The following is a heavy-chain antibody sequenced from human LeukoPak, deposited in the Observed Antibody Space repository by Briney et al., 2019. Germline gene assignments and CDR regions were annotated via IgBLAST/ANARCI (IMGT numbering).Heavy chain of an antibody. D-gene: IGHD6-13*01. J-gene: IGHJ6*02. CDR1: GCTFTSYG. CDR3: ARDRIAAAGTEVYYYGMDV. Sequence: ASVKVFCKASGCTFTSYGISWVRQAPGQGLEWMGWISAYNGNTNYAQKLQGRVTMTTDTPTSTAYMELRSLRSDDTAVYYCARDRIAAAGTEVYYYGMDVWGQGTTVTVSS. CDR2: ISAYNGNT. V-gene: IGHV1-18*01.